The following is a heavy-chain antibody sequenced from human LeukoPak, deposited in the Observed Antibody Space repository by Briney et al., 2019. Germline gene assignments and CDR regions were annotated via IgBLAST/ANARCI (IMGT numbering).Heavy chain of an antibody. CDR1: GYTFTSYD. D-gene: IGHD5-12*01. CDR2: MNPNGGNT. CDR3: ARGYSGYDLDGYYYYYMDV. Sequence: ASVKVSCKASGYTFTSYDINWVRQAPGQGLEWMGWMNPNGGNTGYAQKFQGRVTMTRNTSISTAYMELSSLRSEDTAVYYCARGYSGYDLDGYYYYYMDVWGKGTTVTVSS. V-gene: IGHV1-8*01. J-gene: IGHJ6*03.